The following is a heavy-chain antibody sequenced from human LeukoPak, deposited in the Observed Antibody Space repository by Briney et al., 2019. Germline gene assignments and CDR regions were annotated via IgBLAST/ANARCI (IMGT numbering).Heavy chain of an antibody. D-gene: IGHD3-22*01. V-gene: IGHV4-39*07. Sequence: PSETLSLTCTVSGGSISSSSYYWGWLRQPPGKGLEWIGSIYYSGSTYYNPSLKSRVTISVDTSKNQFSLKLSSVTAADTAVYYCATATSITMIVVVITPGPFDYWGQGTLVTVSS. CDR2: IYYSGST. J-gene: IGHJ4*02. CDR3: ATATSITMIVVVITPGPFDY. CDR1: GGSISSSSYY.